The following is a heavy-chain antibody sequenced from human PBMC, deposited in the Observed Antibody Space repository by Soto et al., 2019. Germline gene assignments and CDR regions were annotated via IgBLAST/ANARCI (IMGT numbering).Heavy chain of an antibody. Sequence: EVQLLESGGGLVQPGESLRLSCAASGFTFSSYAMSWVRQAPGKGLEWGSVISGSDDSTYYADSVKGRFTISRDNSKNTLYLQMNSLRAEDTAVYSCAKRSSSSTFDYWGQGTLVTVSS. CDR1: GFTFSSYA. V-gene: IGHV3-23*01. D-gene: IGHD6-6*01. CDR3: AKRSSSSTFDY. CDR2: ISGSDDST. J-gene: IGHJ4*02.